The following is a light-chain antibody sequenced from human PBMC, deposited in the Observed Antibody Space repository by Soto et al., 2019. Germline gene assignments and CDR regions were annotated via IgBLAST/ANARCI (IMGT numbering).Light chain of an antibody. V-gene: IGLV1-40*01. Sequence: QSVLTQPPSVSGAPGQRVTISCTGSSSDIGAGFDVHWYQHLPGTAPKLLIYGNTNRPSGVPGRFSGSKSGTSASQVITGLQAEDEADYYCQSYENSRTGFYVFGTGTKATVL. CDR2: GNT. J-gene: IGLJ1*01. CDR3: QSYENSRTGFYV. CDR1: SSDIGAGFD.